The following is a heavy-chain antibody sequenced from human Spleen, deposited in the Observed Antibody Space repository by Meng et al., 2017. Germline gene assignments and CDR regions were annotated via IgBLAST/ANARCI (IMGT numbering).Heavy chain of an antibody. V-gene: IGHV3-20*04. CDR1: GFSFGDYG. CDR3: TRAVAGITAAFDS. D-gene: IGHD6-19*01. J-gene: IGHJ3*02. CDR2: INWNGGST. Sequence: GESLKISCAASGFSFGDYGMSWVRQAPGKGLEWVSEINWNGGSTGYADSVKGRFTISRDNAKNSLYLQMNSLRAEDTALYYCTRAVAGITAAFDSWGQGTVVTVSS.